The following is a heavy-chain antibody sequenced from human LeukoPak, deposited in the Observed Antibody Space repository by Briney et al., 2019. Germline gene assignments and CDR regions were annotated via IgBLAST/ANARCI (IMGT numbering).Heavy chain of an antibody. CDR2: ISYDGSNK. CDR3: AKVLGSDFVY. V-gene: IGHV3-30*18. Sequence: GGSLRLSCAASGFTFSSYGMHWVRQAPGKGLEWVAVISYDGSNKYYADSVKGRFTISRDNSKNTLYLQMNSLRAEDTAVYYCAKVLGSDFVYWGQGTLVTVSS. J-gene: IGHJ4*02. CDR1: GFTFSSYG. D-gene: IGHD5-12*01.